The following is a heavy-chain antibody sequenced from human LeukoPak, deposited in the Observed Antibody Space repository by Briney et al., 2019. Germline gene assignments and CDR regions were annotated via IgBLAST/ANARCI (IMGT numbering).Heavy chain of an antibody. Sequence: GGSLRLSCAASGFTFSSYGMSWVRQAPGKGLECVSSISGGGGSTNHADSVKGRFTISRDNSKNTLYLQMNSLRAEDTAVYYCAKVWTAYSDDYFDYWGQGTLVTVSS. CDR1: GFTFSSYG. CDR2: ISGGGGST. CDR3: AKVWTAYSDDYFDY. V-gene: IGHV3-23*01. J-gene: IGHJ4*02. D-gene: IGHD3/OR15-3a*01.